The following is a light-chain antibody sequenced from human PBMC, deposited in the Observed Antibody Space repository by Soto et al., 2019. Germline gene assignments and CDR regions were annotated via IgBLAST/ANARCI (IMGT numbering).Light chain of an antibody. V-gene: IGKV3-15*01. CDR3: QQYNDWPRT. Sequence: EIVLTQSPGTLSLSPGARAPLSCRASQSVGSNYLAWYQQKPGQAPRVLISGTFTRATGIPARFSGSGSGTEFTLTISSLQSEDFAVYFCQQYNDWPRTFGQGTKVDIK. CDR1: QSVGSN. J-gene: IGKJ1*01. CDR2: GTF.